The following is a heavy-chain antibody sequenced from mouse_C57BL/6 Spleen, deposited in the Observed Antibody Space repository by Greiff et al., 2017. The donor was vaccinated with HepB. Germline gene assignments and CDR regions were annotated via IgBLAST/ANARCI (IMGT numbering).Heavy chain of an antibody. V-gene: IGHV2-2*01. J-gene: IGHJ4*01. Sequence: VQLVESGPGLVQPSQSLSITCTVSGFSLTSYGVHWVRQSPGKGLEWLGVIWSGGSTDYNAAFISRLSISKDNSKSQVFFKMNSLQADDTAIYYCARKIYYYGSSSDYAMDYWGQGTSVTVSS. D-gene: IGHD1-1*01. CDR3: ARKIYYYGSSSDYAMDY. CDR2: IWSGGST. CDR1: GFSLTSYG.